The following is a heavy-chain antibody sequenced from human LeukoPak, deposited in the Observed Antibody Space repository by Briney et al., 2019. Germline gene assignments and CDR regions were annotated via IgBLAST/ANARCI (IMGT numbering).Heavy chain of an antibody. CDR1: GGSISSDRFY. J-gene: IGHJ5*02. V-gene: IGHV4-61*02. CDR2: INSSNT. Sequence: PSETLSLTRTVSGGSISSDRFYWTWVRQPAGKGLEWIGRINSSNTNYNPSLKSRVTISLDTSKNQFSLNLSSVTAADTAVYYCAGEVGGSWFDPWGLGTLVTVSS. CDR3: AGEVGGSWFDP. D-gene: IGHD1-26*01.